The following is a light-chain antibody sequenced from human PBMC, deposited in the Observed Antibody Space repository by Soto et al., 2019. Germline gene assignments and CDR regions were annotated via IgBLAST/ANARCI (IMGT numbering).Light chain of an antibody. CDR2: SNN. V-gene: IGLV1-44*01. Sequence: QSVLTQPPSASGTPGQRVTISCSGSSSNIGSNTVNWYQQLPGTAPKLLIYSNNQRPSGVPDRFSGSKSGTSASLAISGLQSEDEADYYCAAWDDRLNGYVFGPGTTVTVL. CDR3: AAWDDRLNGYV. CDR1: SSNIGSNT. J-gene: IGLJ1*01.